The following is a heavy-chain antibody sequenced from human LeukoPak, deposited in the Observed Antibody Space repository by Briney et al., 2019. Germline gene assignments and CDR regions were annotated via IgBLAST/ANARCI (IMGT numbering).Heavy chain of an antibody. J-gene: IGHJ4*02. CDR3: ARDGYSSGWYFLDY. Sequence: PSETLSLTCAVSGGSLSGYHWSWIRQSPGKGLEWIGYIYYTGSADYNPSLKSRVTISVDMSKNQFSLKLSSVTAADTAVYYCARDGYSSGWYFLDYWGQGTLVTVSS. CDR2: IYYTGSA. V-gene: IGHV4-59*01. D-gene: IGHD6-19*01. CDR1: GGSLSGYH.